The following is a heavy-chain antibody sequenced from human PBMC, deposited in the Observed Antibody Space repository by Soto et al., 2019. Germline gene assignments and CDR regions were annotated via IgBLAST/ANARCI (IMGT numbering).Heavy chain of an antibody. V-gene: IGHV3-30*18. CDR2: ISYDGSNK. Sequence: LRLSCAASGFTFSSYGMHWVRQAPGKGLEWVAVISYDGSNKYYADSVKGRFTISRGNSKNTLYLQMNSLRAEDTAVYYCAKDPYDSSGYYSNDAFDIWGQGAMVTVSS. CDR1: GFTFSSYG. J-gene: IGHJ3*02. CDR3: AKDPYDSSGYYSNDAFDI. D-gene: IGHD3-22*01.